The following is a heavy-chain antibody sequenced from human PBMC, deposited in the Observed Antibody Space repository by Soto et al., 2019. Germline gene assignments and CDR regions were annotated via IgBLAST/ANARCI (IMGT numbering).Heavy chain of an antibody. CDR3: THRSGMAGNSWLPGF. Sequence: SCPTLGNPTQVLTLTFTLSGFSLSTYQKGVSWIRQAPGKALQWLALVYWNDEKRYRPSLRNRLTITMDTSRNQVVLTMTNMDPVDTATYYCTHRSGMAGNSWLPGFWGPGILVTVSS. D-gene: IGHD5-12*01. CDR2: VYWNDEK. V-gene: IGHV2-5*01. J-gene: IGHJ4*02. CDR1: GFSLSTYQKG.